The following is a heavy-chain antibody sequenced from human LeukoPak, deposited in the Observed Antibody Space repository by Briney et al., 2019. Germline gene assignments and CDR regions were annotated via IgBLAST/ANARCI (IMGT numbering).Heavy chain of an antibody. CDR1: GLILRNAW. J-gene: IGHJ4*02. Sequence: PGGSLRLSCAVSGLILRNAWMSWVRQAPGKGLEWVGRIKSKSDGGSTDYAAPVKGRFTISRDDSKNTLYLQMNSLKSEDTAVYYCTTDDWYDSSGYHVGFDSWGQGTLVTVSS. CDR3: TTDDWYDSSGYHVGFDS. CDR2: IKSKSDGGST. D-gene: IGHD3-22*01. V-gene: IGHV3-15*01.